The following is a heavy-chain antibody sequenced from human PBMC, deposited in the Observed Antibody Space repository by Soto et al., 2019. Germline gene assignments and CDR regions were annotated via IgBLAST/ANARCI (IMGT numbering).Heavy chain of an antibody. CDR3: ALNVVELGAFDI. V-gene: IGHV2-5*01. J-gene: IGHJ3*02. CDR1: GFSLSTSGVG. Sequence: SGPTLVNPTQTPTLTCTFSGFSLSTSGVGVGWIRQPPGKALEWLALIYWNDDKRYSPSLKSRLTITKDTSKNQVVLTMTNMDPVDTATYYFALNVVELGAFDIWGQGTMVTVSS. D-gene: IGHD1-26*01. CDR2: IYWNDDK.